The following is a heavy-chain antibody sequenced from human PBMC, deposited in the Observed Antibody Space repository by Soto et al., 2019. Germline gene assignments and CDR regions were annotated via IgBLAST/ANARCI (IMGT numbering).Heavy chain of an antibody. J-gene: IGHJ4*02. V-gene: IGHV3-33*01. CDR3: ARKNSSSYCDFDY. Sequence: PGGSLRLSCAASGFTFSSYGMHWVRQAPGKGLEWVAVIWYDGSNKYYADSVKSRFTISRDNSKNTLYLQMNSLRAEDTAVYYCARKNSSSYCDFDYWGQGTLVTVSS. CDR1: GFTFSSYG. CDR2: IWYDGSNK. D-gene: IGHD6-6*01.